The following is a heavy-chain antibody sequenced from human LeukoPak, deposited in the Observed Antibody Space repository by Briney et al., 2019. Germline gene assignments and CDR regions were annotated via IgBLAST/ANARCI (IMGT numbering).Heavy chain of an antibody. CDR3: ARDPRYSSSWYWFDP. Sequence: GASVKVSCKASGGTFSSYAISWVRQAPGQGLEWMGGIIPIFGTANYAQKFQGRVTITTDESTSTAYMELSSLRSEDAAVYYCARDPRYSSSWYWFDPWGQGTLVTVSS. CDR2: IIPIFGTA. V-gene: IGHV1-69*05. J-gene: IGHJ5*02. D-gene: IGHD6-13*01. CDR1: GGTFSSYA.